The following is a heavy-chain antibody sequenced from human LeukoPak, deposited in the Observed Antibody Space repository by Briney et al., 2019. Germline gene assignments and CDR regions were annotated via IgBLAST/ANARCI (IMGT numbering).Heavy chain of an antibody. J-gene: IGHJ4*02. D-gene: IGHD3-22*01. CDR2: IRYDGSNK. CDR1: GFTFSSYG. CDR3: ASVHSSGYYY. Sequence: GGSLRLSCAASGFTFSSYGMHWVRQAPGKGLEWVAFIRYDGSNKYYADSVKGRFTISRDNSKNTLYLQMNTLRAEDTAVYYCASVHSSGYYYRGQGTLVTVSS. V-gene: IGHV3-30*02.